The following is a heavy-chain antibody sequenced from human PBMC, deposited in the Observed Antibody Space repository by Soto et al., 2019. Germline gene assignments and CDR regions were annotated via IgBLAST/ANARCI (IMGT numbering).Heavy chain of an antibody. CDR1: GFTFSSYG. Sequence: VQLVESGGGVVQPGRSLRLSCAASGFTFSSYGMHWVRQAPGKGLEWVSSISSSSSYIYYADSVKGRFTISRDNAKNSLYLQMNSLRAEDTAVYYCARDRYSSGWYFDYWGQGTLVTVSS. J-gene: IGHJ4*02. D-gene: IGHD6-19*01. CDR2: ISSSSSYI. V-gene: IGHV3-21*01. CDR3: ARDRYSSGWYFDY.